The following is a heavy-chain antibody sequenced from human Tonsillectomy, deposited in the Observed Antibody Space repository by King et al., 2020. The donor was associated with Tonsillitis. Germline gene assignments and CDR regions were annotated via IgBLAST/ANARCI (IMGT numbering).Heavy chain of an antibody. CDR3: ARLTVATVPWFDP. D-gene: IGHD4-11*01. V-gene: IGHV4-59*08. CDR1: GGPISSHY. J-gene: IGHJ5*02. Sequence: LQLQESGPGLVKPSETLSLTCTVSGGPISSHYWSWIRQTPGKGLEWIGVIYYSGSTNCNASLKSRVTISADTSKNQFSLKLRSVTAADTAVYYCARLTVATVPWFDPWGQGTLVTVSS. CDR2: IYYSGST.